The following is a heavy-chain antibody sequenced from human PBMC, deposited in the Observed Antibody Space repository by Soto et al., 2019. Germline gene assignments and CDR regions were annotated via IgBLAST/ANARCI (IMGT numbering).Heavy chain of an antibody. J-gene: IGHJ4*02. V-gene: IGHV1-69*06. D-gene: IGHD3-16*01. CDR3: AREPRSTGDTFDY. CDR2: IIPIFGTA. CDR1: GGTFSSYA. Sequence: SVKVSCKASGGTFSSYAISWVRQAPGQGLEWMGGIIPIFGTANYAQKFQGRVTITADKSTSTAYMELGSLRSEDTAVYYCAREPRSTGDTFDYWGQGTLVTV.